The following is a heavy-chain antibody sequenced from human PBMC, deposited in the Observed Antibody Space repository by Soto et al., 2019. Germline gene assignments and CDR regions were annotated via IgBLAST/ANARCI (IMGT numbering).Heavy chain of an antibody. Sequence: EVQLVESGGGLVKPGGSLRLSCAASGFTFSSYSMNWVRQAPGKGLEWVSSISSSSSYIYYADSVKGRFTISRDNAKTSLYLQMNSLRAEDTAVYYCARGGYCSGGSCYSAVWYFDLWGRGTLVTVSS. V-gene: IGHV3-21*01. CDR1: GFTFSSYS. CDR2: ISSSSSYI. J-gene: IGHJ2*01. D-gene: IGHD2-15*01. CDR3: ARGGYCSGGSCYSAVWYFDL.